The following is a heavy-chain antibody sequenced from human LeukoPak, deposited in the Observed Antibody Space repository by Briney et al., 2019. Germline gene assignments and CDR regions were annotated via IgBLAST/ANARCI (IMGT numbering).Heavy chain of an antibody. Sequence: GGSLRLSCAASGFTFSSYWMNWVRQAPGKGLEWVAFIRYDGSNKYYADSVKGRFTISRDNSKNTLYLQMNSLRAEDTAVYYCAKEGVTTVASGWFDPWGQGTLVTVSS. CDR3: AKEGVTTVASGWFDP. D-gene: IGHD4-23*01. J-gene: IGHJ5*02. CDR2: IRYDGSNK. V-gene: IGHV3-30*02. CDR1: GFTFSSYW.